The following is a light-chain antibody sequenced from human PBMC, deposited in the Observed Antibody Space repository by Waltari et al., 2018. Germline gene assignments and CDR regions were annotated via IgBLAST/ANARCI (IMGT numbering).Light chain of an antibody. CDR3: QVWDDTNNSGV. V-gene: IGLV3-21*04. J-gene: IGLJ3*02. CDR2: YDR. Sequence: YVVTQPPSVSVASGKTARLTCQGEHIERNSVNWYPQKPGQAPFLVMFYDRDRPSGIPERFSGSNSGNTATLTINWVEPGDEADYHCQVWDDTNNSGVFGGGTKLTVL. CDR1: HIERNS.